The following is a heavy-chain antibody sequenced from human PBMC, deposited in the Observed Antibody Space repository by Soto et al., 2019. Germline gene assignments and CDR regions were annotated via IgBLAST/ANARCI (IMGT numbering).Heavy chain of an antibody. D-gene: IGHD3-9*01. CDR1: GGTLNSYT. CDR3: ARGCDDILHYYYYMDV. J-gene: IGHJ6*03. Sequence: SCKDSGGTLNSYTIIWVQQAPRQGLEWLGRIILILGIANYAQKSQGRVTINADKSTSTAYMELSSLRSEDTAVYYCARGCDDILHYYYYMDVWGKGTTVTVSS. V-gene: IGHV1-69*02. CDR2: IILILGIA.